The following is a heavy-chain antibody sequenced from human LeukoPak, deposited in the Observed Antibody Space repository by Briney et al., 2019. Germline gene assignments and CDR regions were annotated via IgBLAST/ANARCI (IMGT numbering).Heavy chain of an antibody. CDR3: AKDIVATPRLPFDY. J-gene: IGHJ4*02. V-gene: IGHV3-48*03. CDR1: GFTFSSYE. CDR2: ISSSGSTI. Sequence: GGSLRLSCAASGFTFSSYEMNWVRQAPGKGLEWVSYISSSGSTIYYADSVKGRFTISRDNAKNSLYLQMNSLRAEDTAVYYCAKDIVATPRLPFDYWGQGTLVTVSS. D-gene: IGHD5-12*01.